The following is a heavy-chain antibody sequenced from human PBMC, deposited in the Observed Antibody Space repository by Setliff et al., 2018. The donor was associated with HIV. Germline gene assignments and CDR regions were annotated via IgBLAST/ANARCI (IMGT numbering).Heavy chain of an antibody. Sequence: ASVKVSCKASGYTFIGHYIHWVRQAPGQGLEWMGWISPDNGAAEYAPQFQGRVIMTVDTSISTAYLEIPRLTSDDAAVYYCALPRVFDSFHVWGQGTMVTVSS. CDR2: ISPDNGAA. J-gene: IGHJ3*01. CDR1: GYTFIGHY. CDR3: ALPRVFDSFHV. V-gene: IGHV1-2*02.